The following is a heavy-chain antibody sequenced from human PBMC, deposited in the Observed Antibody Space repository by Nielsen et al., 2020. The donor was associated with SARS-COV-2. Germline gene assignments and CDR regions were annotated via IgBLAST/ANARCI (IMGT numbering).Heavy chain of an antibody. CDR3: ARHSEGYSYGRFDY. J-gene: IGHJ4*02. CDR2: IYYSGST. V-gene: IGHV4-59*01. CDR1: GGSISSYY. D-gene: IGHD5-18*01. Sequence: SETLSLTCTVSGGSISSYYWSWIRQPPGKGLEWIGYIYYSGSTNYNPSLKSRVTISVDTSKNQFSLKLSSVTAADTAAYYCARHSEGYSYGRFDYWGQGTLVTVSS.